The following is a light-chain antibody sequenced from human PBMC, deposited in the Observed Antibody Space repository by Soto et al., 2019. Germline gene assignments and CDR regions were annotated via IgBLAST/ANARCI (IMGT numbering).Light chain of an antibody. CDR1: QSVRSSH. J-gene: IGKJ4*01. V-gene: IGKV3-20*01. CDR3: QQYSSSPLT. Sequence: EIVLTQSPGTLSLSPGERVTLSCRARQSVRSSHLVWYQQMPGQAPRLLIYGASNRATGIPDRFSGSGSGTDFTLTISRLEQEDFAVHYCQQYSSSPLTFGGGTKLEIK. CDR2: GAS.